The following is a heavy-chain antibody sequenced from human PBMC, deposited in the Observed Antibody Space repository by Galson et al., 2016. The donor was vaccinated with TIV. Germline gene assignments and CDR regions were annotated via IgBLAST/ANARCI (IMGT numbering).Heavy chain of an antibody. D-gene: IGHD3-22*01. CDR2: ISGGGGST. CDR1: GFTFSIFA. V-gene: IGHV3-23*01. Sequence: SLRLSCAASGFTFSIFAMTWVRQAPGMGLEWVSAISGGGGSTYYADSVKGRFTISRDNSKNTLFLQMNSLRAEDTAVYYCIKVPSSGFSYYYGLDVWGQGTTVTVSS. J-gene: IGHJ6*02. CDR3: IKVPSSGFSYYYGLDV.